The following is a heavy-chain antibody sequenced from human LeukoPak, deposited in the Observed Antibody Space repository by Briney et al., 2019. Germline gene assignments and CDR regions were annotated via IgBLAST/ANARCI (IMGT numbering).Heavy chain of an antibody. CDR2: ISYDGSNK. CDR3: AREATMITFGGVIADGYYFDY. V-gene: IGHV3-30-3*01. D-gene: IGHD3-16*02. J-gene: IGHJ4*02. Sequence: GRSLRLSCAASGFTFSSYAMHWVRQAPGKGLEWVAVISYDGSNKYYADSVKGRFTISRDNSKNTLYLQMNSLRAEDTAVYYCAREATMITFGGVIADGYYFDYWGQGTLVTVSS. CDR1: GFTFSSYA.